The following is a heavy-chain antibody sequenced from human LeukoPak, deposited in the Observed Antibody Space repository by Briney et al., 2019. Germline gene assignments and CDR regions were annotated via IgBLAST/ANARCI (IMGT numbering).Heavy chain of an antibody. J-gene: IGHJ4*02. CDR2: ISGSADST. D-gene: IGHD5-18*01. CDR3: ARASTAMVDFDY. V-gene: IGHV3-23*01. CDR1: GFTFSTYG. Sequence: PGGSLRLSCAASGFTFSTYGMSWVRQAPGKGLEWVSAISGSADSTYSADSVKGRFTISRDNSKNTLYLQMNSLRAEDTAVYYCARASTAMVDFDYWGQGTLVTVSS.